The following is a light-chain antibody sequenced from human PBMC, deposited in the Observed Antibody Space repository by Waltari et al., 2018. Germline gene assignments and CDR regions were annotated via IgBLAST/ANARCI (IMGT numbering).Light chain of an antibody. Sequence: QSVLTQPPSVSGAPGQTVTISCTGTSSTIGARHAGEWYQQLPGTAPKLLIYANNNRPSGVPDRFSGSKSGTSASLAITGLQAEDEAEYYCQSYDSSLTLYVFGTGTKVTVL. V-gene: IGLV1-40*01. CDR1: SSTIGARHA. CDR3: QSYDSSLTLYV. CDR2: ANN. J-gene: IGLJ1*01.